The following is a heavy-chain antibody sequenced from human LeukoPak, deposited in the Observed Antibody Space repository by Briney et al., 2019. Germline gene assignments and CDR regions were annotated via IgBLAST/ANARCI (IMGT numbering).Heavy chain of an antibody. CDR2: ISGSGGST. D-gene: IGHD1-20*01. J-gene: IGHJ4*02. V-gene: IGHV3-23*01. CDR1: GLTFSSYA. CDR3: AKGGGMTGEDFDY. Sequence: GGSQRLSCAASGLTFSSYAMSWVRQAPGKGLEWVSAISGSGGSTYYADSVKGRFTISRDNSKNTLYLQMNSLRAEDTAVYYCAKGGGMTGEDFDYWGQGTLVTVSS.